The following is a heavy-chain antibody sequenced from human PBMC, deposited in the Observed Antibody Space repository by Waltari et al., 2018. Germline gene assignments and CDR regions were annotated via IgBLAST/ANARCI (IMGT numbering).Heavy chain of an antibody. CDR1: GYTFTGYY. J-gene: IGHJ5*02. CDR3: ARAAAPNYGDYRGGWFDP. CDR2: INPNSGGT. V-gene: IGHV1-2*02. Sequence: QVQLVQSGAEVKKPGASVKVSCKASGYTFTGYYMHWVRRAPGQGLEWMGWINPNSGGTNYAQKFQGRVAMTRDTSVNTAYMELNSLRSDDTAVYYCARAAAPNYGDYRGGWFDPWGQGTLVTVSS. D-gene: IGHD4-17*01.